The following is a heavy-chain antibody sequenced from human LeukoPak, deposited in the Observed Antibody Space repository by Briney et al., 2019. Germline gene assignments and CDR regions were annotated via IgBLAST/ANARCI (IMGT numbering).Heavy chain of an antibody. Sequence: SETLSLTCTVSGDSISSSSYYWGWIRQPPGKGLEWIANIYYSGSSYYNPSLKSRVTISLDTPKNQFSLKLISVTAADTAVYYCARQYLSDAPFDVWGQGTMVIVSS. V-gene: IGHV4-39*07. CDR1: GDSISSSSYY. J-gene: IGHJ3*01. CDR2: IYYSGSS. D-gene: IGHD3-10*01. CDR3: ARQYLSDAPFDV.